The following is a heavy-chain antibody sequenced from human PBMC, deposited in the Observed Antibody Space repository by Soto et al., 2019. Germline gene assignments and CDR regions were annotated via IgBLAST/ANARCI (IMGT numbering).Heavy chain of an antibody. CDR1: GFALSSYS. J-gene: IGHJ4*01. CDR2: ISGGGSST. V-gene: IGHV3-23*01. CDR3: AKDIWAYYNELTGFYSGDC. Sequence: EVQLLESGGGLVQTGGSLRLSCAASGFALSSYSMNWVRQAPGKGLEWVSVISGGGSSTYYADSVKGRFTVSRDNSKNTLFLQMNSLRVEDTAVYYCAKDIWAYYNELTGFYSGDCWGHGTRVTVSS. D-gene: IGHD3-9*01.